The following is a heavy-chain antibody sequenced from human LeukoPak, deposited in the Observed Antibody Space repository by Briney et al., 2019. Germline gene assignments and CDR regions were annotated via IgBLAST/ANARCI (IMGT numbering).Heavy chain of an antibody. D-gene: IGHD3-16*01. CDR3: ARDLRFDY. CDR1: GLTLSSYW. J-gene: IGHJ4*02. V-gene: IGHV3-74*01. CDR2: ISTDGTVT. Sequence: GGSLRLSCAASGLTLSSYWMHWVRQAPGKGLVWVSHISTDGTVTTYADSVKGRFTISRDNAKTALYLQMNSLRDEDTAVYYCARDLRFDYWGQGTLVTVSS.